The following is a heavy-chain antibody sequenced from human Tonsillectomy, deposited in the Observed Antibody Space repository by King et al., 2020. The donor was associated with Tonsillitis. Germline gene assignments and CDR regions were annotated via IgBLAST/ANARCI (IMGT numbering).Heavy chain of an antibody. V-gene: IGHV1-46*01. CDR1: GYTFTSYY. D-gene: IGHD2-2*01. J-gene: IGHJ3*02. CDR2: INPSGGST. Sequence: QLVQSGAEVKKPGASVKVSCKASGYTFTSYYMHWVRQAPGQGLEWMGIINPSGGSTSYAQKFQGRVTMTRDTSTSTVYMELRSLRSEDTAVYYFAREVTGPADYDAFDIWGQGTMVTVSS. CDR3: AREVTGPADYDAFDI.